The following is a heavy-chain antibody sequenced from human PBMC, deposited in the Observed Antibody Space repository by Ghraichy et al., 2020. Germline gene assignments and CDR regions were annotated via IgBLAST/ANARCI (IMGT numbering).Heavy chain of an antibody. J-gene: IGHJ5*02. V-gene: IGHV3-7*03. D-gene: IGHD3-22*01. Sequence: GESLNISCAASGFTMFTRYWTSWVRQAPGRGLEWVANINQDGSEKYYADSVEGRFTISRDNAKNSVYLRLSSLRAEDTAIYYCASSADSSYGWFDPWGQGTLVTVSA. CDR1: GFTMFTRYW. CDR3: ASSADSSYGWFDP. CDR2: INQDGSEK.